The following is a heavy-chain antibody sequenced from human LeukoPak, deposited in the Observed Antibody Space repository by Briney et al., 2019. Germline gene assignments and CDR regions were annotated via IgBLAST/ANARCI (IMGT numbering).Heavy chain of an antibody. Sequence: SETLSLTCTVSGGSISSYSWNWIRQPAGKGVEWIGRIYTSGSTNYSPSLKSRVTMSVDTSKNQFSLKLSSVTAAGTAVYYCARTTSSAYYYFDFWGQGTLVTVSS. J-gene: IGHJ4*02. V-gene: IGHV4-4*07. D-gene: IGHD3-22*01. CDR2: IYTSGST. CDR3: ARTTSSAYYYFDF. CDR1: GGSISSYS.